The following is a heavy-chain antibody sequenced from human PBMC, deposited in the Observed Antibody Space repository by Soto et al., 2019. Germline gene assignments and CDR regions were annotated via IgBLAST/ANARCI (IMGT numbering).Heavy chain of an antibody. CDR2: ISGSGGIT. Sequence: SGGSLRLSCAASGFTFSSYAMSWVRQAPGKGLEWVSAISGSGGITYYADSVKGRFTISRDTSKNTLYLQMNSLRAEDTAVYYCAKDFGALWFGGFDSSDYWGQGTLVTVSS. CDR3: AKDFGALWFGGFDSSDY. CDR1: GFTFSSYA. V-gene: IGHV3-23*01. J-gene: IGHJ4*02. D-gene: IGHD3-10*01.